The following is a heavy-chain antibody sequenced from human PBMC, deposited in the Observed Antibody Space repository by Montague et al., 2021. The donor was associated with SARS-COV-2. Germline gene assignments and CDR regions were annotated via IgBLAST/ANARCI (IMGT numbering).Heavy chain of an antibody. CDR3: ARWAIVVVPAAPSRAFDI. V-gene: IGHV3-30-3*01. Sequence: SLRLSCAASGFTFSSYAMHWVRQAPGKGLEWVAVISYDGSNKYYADSVKGRSTISRDNSKNTLYLQMNSLRAGDTAVYYCARWAIVVVPAAPSRAFDIWGQGTMVTVSS. CDR1: GFTFSSYA. D-gene: IGHD2-2*01. CDR2: ISYDGSNK. J-gene: IGHJ3*02.